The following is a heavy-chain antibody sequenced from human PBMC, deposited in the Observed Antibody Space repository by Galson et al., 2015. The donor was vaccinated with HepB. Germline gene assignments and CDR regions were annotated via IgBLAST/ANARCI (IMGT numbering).Heavy chain of an antibody. CDR2: IYSGGNT. V-gene: IGHV3-66*01. D-gene: IGHD6-13*01. CDR1: GFTVSRNY. CDR3: ARGSSSWYVPFDN. Sequence: SLRLSCAASGFTVSRNYISWVRQAPGKGLEWVSVIYSGGNTYYADSVKGRFTISRDNSYNTVYLQMNSLRVEDTAVYYCARGSSSWYVPFDNWGQGTLVTVSS. J-gene: IGHJ4*02.